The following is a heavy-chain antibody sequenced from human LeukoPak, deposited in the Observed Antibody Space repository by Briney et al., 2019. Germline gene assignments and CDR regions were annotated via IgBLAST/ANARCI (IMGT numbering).Heavy chain of an antibody. D-gene: IGHD1-1*01. Sequence: GGSLRLSCAASGFTFSSYAMHWVRQAPGKGLEWVAVISYDESNKYYADSVKGRFTISRDNSKNTLYLQMNSLRAEDTAVYYCAKGGSNNWSFDNWGQGTLVTVSS. CDR2: ISYDESNK. CDR3: AKGGSNNWSFDN. V-gene: IGHV3-30-3*01. J-gene: IGHJ4*02. CDR1: GFTFSSYA.